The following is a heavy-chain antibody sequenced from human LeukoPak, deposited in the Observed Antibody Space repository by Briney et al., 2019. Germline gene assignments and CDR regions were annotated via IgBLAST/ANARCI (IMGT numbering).Heavy chain of an antibody. CDR1: GFTFSSYA. J-gene: IGHJ4*02. V-gene: IGHV3-23*01. CDR2: ISSSGVST. Sequence: PGGSLRLSCAASGFTFSSYALTWVRQAPGKGLEWVSTISSSGVSTNYADSVKGRFTISRDNSKNTLYLQMNSLRSDDTAIYYCAKDPGGTFEFGGKGTLVTVSS. D-gene: IGHD1/OR15-1a*01. CDR3: AKDPGGTFEF.